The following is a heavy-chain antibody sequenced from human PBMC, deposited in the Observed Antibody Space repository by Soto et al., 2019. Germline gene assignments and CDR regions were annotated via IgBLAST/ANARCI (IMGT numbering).Heavy chain of an antibody. CDR1: GGTFSSYA. CDR3: AREGVAARRGYYYYYGMDV. J-gene: IGHJ6*02. V-gene: IGHV1-69*12. D-gene: IGHD6-6*01. CDR2: IIPIFGTA. Sequence: QVQLVQSGAEVKKPGSSVKVSCKASGGTFSSYAISWVRQAPGQGLEWMGGIIPIFGTANYAQKFQGRVTITADESTSTAYMELSSLRSEDTAVYYCAREGVAARRGYYYYYGMDVWGQGTTVTVSS.